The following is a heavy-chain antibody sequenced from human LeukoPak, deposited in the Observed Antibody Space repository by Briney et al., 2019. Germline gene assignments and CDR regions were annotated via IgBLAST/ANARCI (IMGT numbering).Heavy chain of an antibody. Sequence: PGGSLRLSCAASGFTFSGSAMHWVRQASGKGLEWVGRIRSKANSYATAYAASVKGRCTISRDDSKNTAYLQMNSLKTEDTAVYYCILSGSYYTLRVYWGQGTLVTVSS. V-gene: IGHV3-73*01. J-gene: IGHJ4*02. CDR3: ILSGSYYTLRVY. CDR1: GFTFSGSA. CDR2: IRSKANSYAT. D-gene: IGHD1-26*01.